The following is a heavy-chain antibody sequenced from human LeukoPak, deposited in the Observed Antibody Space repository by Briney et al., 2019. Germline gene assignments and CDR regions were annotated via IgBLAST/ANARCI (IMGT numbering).Heavy chain of an antibody. J-gene: IGHJ5*02. Sequence: SETLSFTCSVSGESIRSTSFWGWIRQSPGMGLEWIASTSYSGISYYNPSLSSRVTVFADTSKNQFSLRLSSVTAADTAVYYCARRGGHSWDVGNWFDPWGQGTLVTVSS. D-gene: IGHD6-13*01. V-gene: IGHV4-39*01. CDR3: ARRGGHSWDVGNWFDP. CDR1: GESIRSTSF. CDR2: TSYSGIS.